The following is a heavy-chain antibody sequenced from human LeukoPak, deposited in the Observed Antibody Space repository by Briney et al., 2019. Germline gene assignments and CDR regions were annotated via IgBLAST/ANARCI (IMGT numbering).Heavy chain of an antibody. CDR1: GGSISSGDYY. D-gene: IGHD1-7*01. V-gene: IGHV4-30-4*01. CDR3: ARLDELGQMSYGMDV. CDR2: IYYSGST. Sequence: SQTLPLTCTVSGGSISSGDYYWSWIRQPPGRGLEWIGYIYYSGSTYYNPSLKSRVTMSVDTSKNQFSLKLSSVTAADTAVYYCARLDELGQMSYGMDVWGQGTTVTVSS. J-gene: IGHJ6*02.